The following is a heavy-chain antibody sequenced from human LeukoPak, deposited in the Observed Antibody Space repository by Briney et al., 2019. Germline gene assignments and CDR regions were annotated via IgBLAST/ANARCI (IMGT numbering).Heavy chain of an antibody. CDR2: INPSGGST. Sequence: VNYSCKASGYTFTSYFMHWVRQAPGQGLDWMGIINPSGGSTSYAQKFQGRVTMTRDTSTSTVYMELSSLRSEDTAVYYCARDSADYGDYDYWGQGTV. V-gene: IGHV1-46*01. D-gene: IGHD4-17*01. CDR3: ARDSADYGDYDY. CDR1: GYTFTSYF. J-gene: IGHJ4*02.